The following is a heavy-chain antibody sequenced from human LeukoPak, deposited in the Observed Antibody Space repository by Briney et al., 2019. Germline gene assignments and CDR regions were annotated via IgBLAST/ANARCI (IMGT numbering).Heavy chain of an antibody. J-gene: IGHJ4*02. CDR1: GFTFSSCA. D-gene: IGHD3-10*01. V-gene: IGHV3-30-3*01. CDR3: AKDSSSRGWVFDY. Sequence: PGGSLRLSCAASGFTFSSCAMHWVRQAPGKGLEWVAVVSYDGSNKYYADSVKGRFTISRDNSKNTLNLQMNSLRAEDTAVYYCAKDSSSRGWVFDYWGQGTLVTVSS. CDR2: VSYDGSNK.